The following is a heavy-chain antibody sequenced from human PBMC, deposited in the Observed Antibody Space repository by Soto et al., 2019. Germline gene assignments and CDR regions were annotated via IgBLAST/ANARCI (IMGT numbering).Heavy chain of an antibody. CDR2: ISAGGSDT. V-gene: IGHV3-23*01. CDR3: ASVPIWCGSSSCYTEGFDS. CDR1: GFVFSDYA. D-gene: IGHD2-2*01. J-gene: IGHJ4*02. Sequence: EVQLLDSGGGWVQPGGSLRLSCVASGFVFSDYAMSWVRQAPGKGLEWVSAISAGGSDTYYADSVKGRFTVSSVNSESTLYLQMNTLRAEDTAIYYCASVPIWCGSSSCYTEGFDSWGQGSLVTVSS.